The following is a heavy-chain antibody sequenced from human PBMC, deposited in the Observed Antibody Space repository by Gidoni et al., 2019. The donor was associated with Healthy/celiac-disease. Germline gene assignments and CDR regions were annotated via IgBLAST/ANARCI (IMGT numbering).Heavy chain of an antibody. Sequence: QVQLQESGPGLVKPSETLSLTCTVSGASISSYYWSWIRQPAGKGLEWIGRIYTSGSTNYNPSLKSRVTMSVDTSKNQFSLKLSSVTAADTAVYYCARVEYSSGWYPGLCFDYWGQGTLVTVSS. CDR1: GASISSYY. CDR3: ARVEYSSGWYPGLCFDY. V-gene: IGHV4-4*07. CDR2: IYTSGST. D-gene: IGHD6-19*01. J-gene: IGHJ4*02.